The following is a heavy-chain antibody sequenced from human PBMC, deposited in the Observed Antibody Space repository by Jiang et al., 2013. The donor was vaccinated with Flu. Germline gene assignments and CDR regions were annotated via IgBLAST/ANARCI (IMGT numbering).Heavy chain of an antibody. J-gene: IGHJ4*02. D-gene: IGHD3-22*01. Sequence: VQLLESGGGLVKPGGPSRLSCAASGFTFSSYSMNWVRQAPGKGLEWVSSISSSSSYIYYADSVKGRFTISRDNAKNSLYLQMNSLRAEDTAVYYCAREGYYYDSSGYYTPTSFDYWGQGTLVTVSS. CDR1: GFTFSSYS. CDR2: ISSSSSYI. V-gene: IGHV3-21*01. CDR3: AREGYYYDSSGYYTPTSFDY.